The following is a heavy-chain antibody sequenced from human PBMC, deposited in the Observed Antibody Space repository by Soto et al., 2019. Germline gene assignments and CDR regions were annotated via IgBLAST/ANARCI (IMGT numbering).Heavy chain of an antibody. CDR1: VFPFGANA. CDR3: ATEMGATQGPFDN. V-gene: IGHV3-23*01. J-gene: IGHJ4*02. Sequence: GGSLRLSCVVSVFPFGANAMSWVCQAPGKGLEWVSGLSNTGRRTSYADSVKGRFNISRDNSENTVYLQMNSLRVEDTAVYYCATEMGATQGPFDNWGQGTLVTV. CDR2: LSNTGRRT. D-gene: IGHD1-26*01.